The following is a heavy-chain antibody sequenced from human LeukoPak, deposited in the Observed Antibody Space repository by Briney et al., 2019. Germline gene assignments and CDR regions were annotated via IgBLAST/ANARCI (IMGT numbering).Heavy chain of an antibody. CDR1: GGSISSSSYY. V-gene: IGHV4-39*01. CDR3: ASIIVVVPAARVWFDP. J-gene: IGHJ5*02. D-gene: IGHD2-2*01. CDR2: IYYSGST. Sequence: KPSETLSLTCTVSGGSISSSSYYWGWIRQPPGKGLEWIGSIYYSGSTYYNPSLKSRVTISVDTSKNQFSLKLSSVTAADTAVYYCASIIVVVPAARVWFDPWGQGTLVTVSS.